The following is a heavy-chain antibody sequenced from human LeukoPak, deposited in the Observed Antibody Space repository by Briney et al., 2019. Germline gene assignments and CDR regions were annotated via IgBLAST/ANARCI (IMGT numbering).Heavy chain of an antibody. V-gene: IGHV4-59*11. D-gene: IGHD6-13*01. J-gene: IGHJ6*03. CDR1: GGSISSHY. CDR2: IYYSGST. Sequence: SETLSLTCTVSGGSISSHYWSWIRQPPGKGLEWIGYIYYSGSTNYNPSLKSRVTISVDTSKNQFSLRLSSVTAADTAVYYCAREIAATDYYYYYYMDVWGKGTTVTVSS. CDR3: AREIAATDYYYYYYMDV.